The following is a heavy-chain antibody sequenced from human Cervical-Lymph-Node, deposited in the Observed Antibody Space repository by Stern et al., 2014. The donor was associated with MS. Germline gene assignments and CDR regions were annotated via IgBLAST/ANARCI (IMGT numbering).Heavy chain of an antibody. CDR1: GGTFGRYA. V-gene: IGHV1-69*01. D-gene: IGHD3-10*01. CDR3: ARRATQGVSWFDP. CDR2: IPPRFGTT. Sequence: VQLVQSGAEVKKPGSSVKVSCKASGGTFGRYAVSWVRQAPGQGLDWMGGIPPRFGTTVYAQKFQGRLTITADVTTSTAYMELSSLRYEDTAVYYCARRATQGVSWFDPWGQGTLVTVSS. J-gene: IGHJ5*02.